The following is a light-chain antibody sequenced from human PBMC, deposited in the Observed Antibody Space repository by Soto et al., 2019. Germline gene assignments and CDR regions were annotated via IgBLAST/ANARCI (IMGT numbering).Light chain of an antibody. Sequence: EVVLTQSPGTLSLSPGERAFLSCRASQTIRSNFLAWYQQKPGQAPRLLIYGASSRVTGIPDRFSGSASGTDLTPIISRLEPEDFAVYCCHQYGSSPLTFGRGTKVEIK. CDR2: GAS. V-gene: IGKV3-20*01. CDR3: HQYGSSPLT. CDR1: QTIRSNF. J-gene: IGKJ4*01.